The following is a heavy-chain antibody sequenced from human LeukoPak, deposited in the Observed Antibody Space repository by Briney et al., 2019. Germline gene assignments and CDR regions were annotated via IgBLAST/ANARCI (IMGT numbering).Heavy chain of an antibody. Sequence: SETLSLTCTVSGGSISSGGSYWSWIRQPAGKGLEWIARIYTSGSNYAPSLKSRVTMSLDTSKNQFSLKLSSVTAADTAVYYCAKRRDLVGGSGDAFDIWGPGTMGTVSS. CDR2: IYTSGS. V-gene: IGHV4-61*02. J-gene: IGHJ3*02. D-gene: IGHD3-16*01. CDR3: AKRRDLVGGSGDAFDI. CDR1: GGSISSGGSY.